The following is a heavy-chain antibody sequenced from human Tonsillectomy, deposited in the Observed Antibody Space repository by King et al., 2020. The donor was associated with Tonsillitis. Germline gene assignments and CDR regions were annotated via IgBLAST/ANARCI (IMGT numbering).Heavy chain of an antibody. J-gene: IGHJ6*02. V-gene: IGHV1-3*01. CDR3: ARGSSSASWGLDV. D-gene: IGHD6-19*01. CDR2: INAGNGDT. Sequence: QLVQSGAEVKKPGASVKISCKASGYTFTNYAIHWVRQAPGQRLEWMGWINAGNGDTKYSQKLQGRVTITRDTSASTAYMELSSRRSEDTTIYYCARGSSSASWGLDVWGQGTTVTVSS. CDR1: GYTFTNYA.